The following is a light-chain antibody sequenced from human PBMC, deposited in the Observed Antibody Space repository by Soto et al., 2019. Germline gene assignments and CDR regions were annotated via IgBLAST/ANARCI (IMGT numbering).Light chain of an antibody. CDR3: SSYTGSSINTVV. Sequence: QSALTQPASVSGSPGQSITISCTGTSSDVGKYNYVSWYQQHPAKAPKLMIFEVSNRTSGVSNRFSGSKSGNTASLTISGLQAEDEAEYYCSSYTGSSINTVVFGGGTKLTVL. J-gene: IGLJ2*01. V-gene: IGLV2-14*01. CDR2: EVS. CDR1: SSDVGKYNY.